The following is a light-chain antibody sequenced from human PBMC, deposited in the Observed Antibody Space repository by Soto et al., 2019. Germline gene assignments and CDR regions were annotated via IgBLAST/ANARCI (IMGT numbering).Light chain of an antibody. CDR3: QQYQSYSAT. CDR2: TAS. V-gene: IGKV1-5*01. Sequence: DIYIPQSPSTLYVSVVDSVTITCRASQSISGWLACFDQEPGKVPNILIFTASCLGIVVPSSFSESGSGTNFTLNINRLPPEDCATYCCQQYQSYSATFVQGAKLDI. J-gene: IGKJ1*01. CDR1: QSISGW.